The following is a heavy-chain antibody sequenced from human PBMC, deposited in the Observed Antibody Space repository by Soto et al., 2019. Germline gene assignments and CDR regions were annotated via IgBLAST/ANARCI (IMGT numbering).Heavy chain of an antibody. CDR1: GFTFSIYD. CDR2: IVTAGDT. V-gene: IGHV3-13*04. Sequence: GGSLRLSCAASGFTFSIYDMHWVRQATGKGLEWVAAIVTAGDTYYPGSVKGRFTISRENAKNSLYLQMNSLRAVDTALYYCARSPPGGYHYYYGMEVWGQGTTVNVSS. D-gene: IGHD3-22*01. J-gene: IGHJ6*01. CDR3: ARSPPGGYHYYYGMEV.